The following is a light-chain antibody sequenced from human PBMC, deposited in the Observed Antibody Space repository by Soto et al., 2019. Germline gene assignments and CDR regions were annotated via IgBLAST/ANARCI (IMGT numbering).Light chain of an antibody. CDR2: AAS. J-gene: IGKJ1*01. Sequence: QMTQSPSSLSASVGEKIIITCRASRDVGSDVSWYQQKPGQAPKLLIYAASNLYTGVPSRFSGSGSGTEFTLTISSLQPDDFATYYCQHYNSYSEEFGQGTKVDIK. CDR3: QHYNSYSEE. V-gene: IGKV1-17*01. CDR1: RDVGSD.